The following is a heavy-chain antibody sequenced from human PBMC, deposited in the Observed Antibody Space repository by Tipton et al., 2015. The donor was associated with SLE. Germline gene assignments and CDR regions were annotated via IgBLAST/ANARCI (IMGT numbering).Heavy chain of an antibody. CDR1: GFTFDDYG. D-gene: IGHD5-12*01. CDR3: ARAGGSGHDQVDY. V-gene: IGHV3-20*04. CDR2: INWNGGST. J-gene: IGHJ4*02. Sequence: SLRLSCAASGFTFDDYGMSWVRQAPGKGLEWVSGINWNGGSTGYADSVKGRFTISRDDAKNSLYLQMNSLRAEDTSLYYCARAGGSGHDQVDYWGQGTLVTVSS.